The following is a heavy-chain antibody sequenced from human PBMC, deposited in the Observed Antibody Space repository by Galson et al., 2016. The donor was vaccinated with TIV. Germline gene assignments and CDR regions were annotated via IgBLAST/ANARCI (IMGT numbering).Heavy chain of an antibody. CDR1: GYMFTGYA. J-gene: IGHJ4*02. CDR3: AILPVGTNPSY. V-gene: IGHV7-4-1*02. CDR2: INPNVGNP. D-gene: IGHD2-8*01. Sequence: SVKVSCKASGYMFTGYAINWLRQAPGQGLEWLGGINPNVGNPRYAQDFTGRLAFTLNTSATTAYLRFTSLKAEDTAVYYCAILPVGTNPSYWGQGTLVTVSS.